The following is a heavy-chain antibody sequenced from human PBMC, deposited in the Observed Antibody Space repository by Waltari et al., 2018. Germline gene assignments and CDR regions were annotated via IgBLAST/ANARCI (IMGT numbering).Heavy chain of an antibody. CDR1: GYTFTSYY. D-gene: IGHD2-21*01. V-gene: IGHV1-46*01. CDR2: INPRGGRK. CDR3: ARESFNWGEVVIAHGY. J-gene: IGHJ4*02. Sequence: QVQLVQSGAEVKKPGASVKVSCKASGYTFTSYYMHWVRQAPGQGLEWMGIINPRGGRKSYAQKFQGRVTMTRDTSTSTGYMELSSLRSEDTAVYYCARESFNWGEVVIAHGYWGQGTLVTVSS.